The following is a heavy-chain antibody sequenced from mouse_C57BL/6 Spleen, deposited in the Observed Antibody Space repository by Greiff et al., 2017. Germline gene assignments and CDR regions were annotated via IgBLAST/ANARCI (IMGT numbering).Heavy chain of an antibody. CDR1: GYTFTSYW. CDR2: IDPSDSYT. J-gene: IGHJ2*01. CDR3: ARRDGYCDDY. Sequence: QVQLQQPGAELVKPGASVKLSCKASGYTFTSYWMQWVKQRPGQGLEWIGEIDPSDSYTNYTQKFKGKATLTVDTSSSTAYMQLSSLTSEDSAVYDCARRDGYCDDYWGQGTTLTVSS. D-gene: IGHD2-3*01. V-gene: IGHV1-50*01.